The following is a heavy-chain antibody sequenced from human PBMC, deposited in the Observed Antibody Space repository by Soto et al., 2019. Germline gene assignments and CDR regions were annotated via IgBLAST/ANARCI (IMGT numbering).Heavy chain of an antibody. CDR3: AKGVFSYSSSPPLDY. D-gene: IGHD6-6*01. CDR2: ISYDGSNK. V-gene: IGHV3-30*18. Sequence: LRLSCAASGFTFSSYGMHWVRQAPGKGLEWVAVISYDGSNKYYADSVKGRFTISRDNSKNTLYLQMNSLRAEDTAVYYCAKGVFSYSSSPPLDYWGQGTLVTVSS. CDR1: GFTFSSYG. J-gene: IGHJ4*02.